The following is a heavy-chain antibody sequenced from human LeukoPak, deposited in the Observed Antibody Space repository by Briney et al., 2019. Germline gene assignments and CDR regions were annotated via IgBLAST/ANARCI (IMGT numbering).Heavy chain of an antibody. J-gene: IGHJ3*02. CDR2: INHSGST. V-gene: IGHV4-34*01. D-gene: IGHD3-3*01. Sequence: SETLTLTCAVYGGSFSGYYWSWIRQPPGKGLEWIGEINHSGSTNYNPSLKSRVTISVDTSKNQFSLKLSSVTAADTAVYYCARTTSYDFWSGYSSERAFDIWGQGTMVTVSS. CDR3: ARTTSYDFWSGYSSERAFDI. CDR1: GGSFSGYY.